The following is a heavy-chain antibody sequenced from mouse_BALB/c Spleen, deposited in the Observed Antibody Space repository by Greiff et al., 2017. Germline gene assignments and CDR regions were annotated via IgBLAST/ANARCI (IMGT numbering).Heavy chain of an antibody. Sequence: QVQLQESGPELVRPGVSVKISCKGSGYTFTDYAMHWVKQSHAKSLEWIGVISTYYGNTNYNQKFKGKATMTVDKSSSTAYMELARLTSEDSAIYYCAREGTTAPFAYWGQGTLVTVSA. D-gene: IGHD1-2*01. CDR2: ISTYYGNT. J-gene: IGHJ3*01. CDR1: GYTFTDYA. V-gene: IGHV1-67*01. CDR3: AREGTTAPFAY.